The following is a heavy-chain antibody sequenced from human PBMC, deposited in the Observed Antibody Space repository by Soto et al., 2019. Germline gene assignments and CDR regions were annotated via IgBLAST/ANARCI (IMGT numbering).Heavy chain of an antibody. Sequence: GGSLRLSCAASGFTFSSYWMSWVRQAPGKGLEWVANIKQDGSEKYYVDSVKGRFTISRDNAKNSLSLQMNSLRAEDTAVYYCARSQYGSGSYSPNDAFDIWGQGTMVTVSS. CDR1: GFTFSSYW. D-gene: IGHD3-10*01. V-gene: IGHV3-7*01. CDR2: IKQDGSEK. J-gene: IGHJ3*02. CDR3: ARSQYGSGSYSPNDAFDI.